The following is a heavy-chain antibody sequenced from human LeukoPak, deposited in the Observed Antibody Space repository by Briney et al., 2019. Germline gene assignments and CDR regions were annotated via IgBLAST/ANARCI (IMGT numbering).Heavy chain of an antibody. V-gene: IGHV4-4*07. CDR1: GDSISNYY. J-gene: IGHJ1*01. CDR3: AGGITIFGLYFQH. CDR2: IYTSGST. Sequence: PSETLSLTCTVSGDSISNYYWSWIRQPAGKGLEWIGRIYTSGSTNYNPSLKSRVTMSVDTSKNQFSLKLSSVTAADTAVYYCAGGITIFGLYFQHWGQGTLVTVSS. D-gene: IGHD3-3*01.